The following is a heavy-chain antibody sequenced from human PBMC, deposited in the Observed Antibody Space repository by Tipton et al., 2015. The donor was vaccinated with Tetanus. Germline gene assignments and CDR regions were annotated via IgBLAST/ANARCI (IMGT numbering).Heavy chain of an antibody. D-gene: IGHD6-6*01. J-gene: IGHJ4*02. CDR3: ARALKQLVRVGDY. CDR2: ISYSGST. V-gene: IGHV4-39*01. Sequence: TLSLTCTVSGASISSSRRFDCGWIRQPPGKGLEWIGTISYSGSTSYSPPLKSRVTMSVDTSRNQFSLNLTSVTAADTAVYYCARALKQLVRVGDYWGQGTLVTVSS. CDR1: GASISSSRRFD.